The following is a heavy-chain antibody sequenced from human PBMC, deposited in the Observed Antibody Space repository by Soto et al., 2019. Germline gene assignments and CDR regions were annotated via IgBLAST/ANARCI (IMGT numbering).Heavy chain of an antibody. J-gene: IGHJ5*02. V-gene: IGHV1-2*02. CDR3: AGSRDAVGTHAS. Sequence: QVQLVQSGAEVKKPGASVKVSCRTSGYSFIDYYVHWVRQAPGQGLEWVGWINPNSGASKYAENFQGRVTMTRDRSTNNAYKELTGLRSDATAVYSCAGSRDAVGTHASWGQGTLVTVSS. D-gene: IGHD6-19*01. CDR2: INPNSGAS. CDR1: GYSFIDYY.